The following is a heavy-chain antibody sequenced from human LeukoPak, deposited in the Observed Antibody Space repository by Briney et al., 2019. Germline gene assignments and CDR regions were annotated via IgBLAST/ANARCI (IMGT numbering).Heavy chain of an antibody. V-gene: IGHV4-4*07. D-gene: IGHD2-21*02. CDR1: GDSISNYY. CDR2: IYSSGIT. Sequence: SETLSLTCTVSGDSISNYYWSWIRQPAGKGLEWIGRIYSSGITNYSPSLKSRVTMSVDVSKNQFSLKVTSVTAADTAVYYCASSRGVVTAYDIWGQGTMVTVSS. J-gene: IGHJ3*02. CDR3: ASSRGVVTAYDI.